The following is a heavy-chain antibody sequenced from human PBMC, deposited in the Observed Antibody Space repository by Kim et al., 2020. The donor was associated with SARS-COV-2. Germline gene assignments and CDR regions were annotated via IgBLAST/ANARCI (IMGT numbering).Heavy chain of an antibody. Sequence: GGSLRLSCAASGFTFSSYWMSWVRQAPGKGLEWVANIKQDGSEKYYVDSVKGRFTISRDNAKNSLYLQMNSLRAEDTAVYYCARDAVLRYFDWLLSHNSWYFDLWGRGTLVTVSS. J-gene: IGHJ2*01. CDR2: IKQDGSEK. V-gene: IGHV3-7*03. CDR3: ARDAVLRYFDWLLSHNSWYFDL. CDR1: GFTFSSYW. D-gene: IGHD3-9*01.